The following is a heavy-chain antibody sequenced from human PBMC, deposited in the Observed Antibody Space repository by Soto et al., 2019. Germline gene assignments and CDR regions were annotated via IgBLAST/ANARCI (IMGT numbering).Heavy chain of an antibody. CDR1: GYTFTSYG. CDR3: ARDPVIITMVRGVVALDAFDI. CDR2: ISAYNGNT. J-gene: IGHJ3*02. D-gene: IGHD3-10*01. V-gene: IGHV1-18*01. Sequence: GASVKVSCKASGYTFTSYGISWVRQAPGQGLEWMGWISAYNGNTNYAQKLQGRVTMTTDTSTSTAYMELRSLRSDDTAVYYCARDPVIITMVRGVVALDAFDIWGQGTMVTVSS.